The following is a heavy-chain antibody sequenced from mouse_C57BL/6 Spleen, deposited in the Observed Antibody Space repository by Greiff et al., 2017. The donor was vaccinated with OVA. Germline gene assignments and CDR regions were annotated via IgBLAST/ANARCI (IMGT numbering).Heavy chain of an antibody. CDR1: GYSFTDYN. D-gene: IGHD3-2*01. V-gene: IGHV1-39*01. CDR2: INPNYGTT. J-gene: IGHJ4*01. Sequence: VQLKESGPELVKPGASVKISCKASGYSFTDYNMNWVKQSNGKSLEWIGVINPNYGTTSYNQKFKGKATLTVAQSSSTAYMQLNSLTSEDSAVYYCARTRQFPYDMDYWGQGTSVTVSS. CDR3: ARTRQFPYDMDY.